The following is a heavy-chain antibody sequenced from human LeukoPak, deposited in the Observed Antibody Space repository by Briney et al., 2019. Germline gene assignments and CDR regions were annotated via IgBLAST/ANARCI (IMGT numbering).Heavy chain of an antibody. CDR3: AKDAILLMGYAIV. CDR2: IRCSGGST. Sequence: GGPLRLLCAPCGLIFSRYAMSWLRHAPGKALVGVSAIRCSGGSTYYADSVNGRFTISRDNSKNTLYLQMNSLRAEDTAVYYCAKDAILLMGYAIVWGQGTLVTVSS. V-gene: IGHV3-23*01. D-gene: IGHD2-8*01. CDR1: GLIFSRYA. J-gene: IGHJ4*02.